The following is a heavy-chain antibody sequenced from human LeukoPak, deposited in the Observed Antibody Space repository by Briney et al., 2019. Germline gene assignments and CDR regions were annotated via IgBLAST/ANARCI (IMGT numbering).Heavy chain of an antibody. CDR1: GYSISSGSYY. J-gene: IGHJ6*03. CDR3: ARQGTAGRSYYYYYMDV. CDR2: IYTSGST. D-gene: IGHD6-13*01. V-gene: IGHV4-61*02. Sequence: SETLSLTCTVSGYSISSGSYYWSWIRQPAGKGLEWIGRIYTSGSTNYNPSLKSRVTISVDTSKNQFSLKLSSVTAADTAVYYCARQGTAGRSYYYYYMDVWGKGTTVTVSS.